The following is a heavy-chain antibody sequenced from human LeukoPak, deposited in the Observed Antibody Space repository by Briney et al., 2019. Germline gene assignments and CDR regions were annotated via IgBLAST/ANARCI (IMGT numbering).Heavy chain of an antibody. Sequence: PGGSLRLSCAASGFTFSSYAMSWVRQAPGKGLEWVSAISGSGGSTYYADSVKGRFTISRDNSKNTLYLQMNSLRAEDTAVYCCAKDFTIFGVVIISGFDYWGQGTLVTVSS. V-gene: IGHV3-23*01. CDR3: AKDFTIFGVVIISGFDY. CDR1: GFTFSSYA. CDR2: ISGSGGST. J-gene: IGHJ4*02. D-gene: IGHD3-3*01.